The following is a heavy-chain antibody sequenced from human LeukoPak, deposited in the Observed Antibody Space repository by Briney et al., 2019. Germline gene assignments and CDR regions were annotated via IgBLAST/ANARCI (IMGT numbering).Heavy chain of an antibody. D-gene: IGHD2-2*01. CDR2: FYHSGNT. CDR3: ARSYCSSTSCYEVYYFDY. J-gene: IGHJ4*02. Sequence: PSETLSLTCTVSGYSISSGYYWGWLRQPPGKGLEWIGSFYHSGNTYYNPSLKSRVTISVDTSKNQFSLKLSSVTAADTAVYYCARSYCSSTSCYEVYYFDYWGQGTLVTVSS. V-gene: IGHV4-38-2*02. CDR1: GYSISSGYY.